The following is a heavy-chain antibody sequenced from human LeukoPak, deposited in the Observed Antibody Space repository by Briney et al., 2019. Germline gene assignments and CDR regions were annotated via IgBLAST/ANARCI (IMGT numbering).Heavy chain of an antibody. CDR1: GGSFSGYF. CDR2: INHSGST. V-gene: IGHV4-34*01. Sequence: PSETLSLTCAVYGGSFSGYFWTWIRQPPGKGLEWIGEINHSGSTNYNPSLESRVNISVDTSKNQFSLRLSSVTAADTAVYYCARVGLNYYYYYYGMDVWGQGTTVTVSS. CDR3: ARVGLNYYYYYYGMDV. D-gene: IGHD1-20*01. J-gene: IGHJ6*02.